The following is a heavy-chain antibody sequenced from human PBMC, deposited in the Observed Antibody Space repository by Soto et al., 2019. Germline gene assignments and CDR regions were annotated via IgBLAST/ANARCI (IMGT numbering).Heavy chain of an antibody. CDR2: IEYTGIS. J-gene: IGHJ4*02. Sequence: SETLSLTCTVSGASISGFYWSWIRQTPGKGLEWIGSIEYTGISFYNPSLQSRVTMSVETSRNQFSLKLTSVTAADTTVYFCARETNRDFDFWGQGILVTVSS. CDR3: ARETNRDFDF. CDR1: GASISGFY. V-gene: IGHV4-59*01.